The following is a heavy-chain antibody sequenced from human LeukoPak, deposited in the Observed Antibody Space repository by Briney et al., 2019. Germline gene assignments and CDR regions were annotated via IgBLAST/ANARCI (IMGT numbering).Heavy chain of an antibody. CDR3: ARSITICGLAGSFVP. CDR2: IIPIFGTA. Sequence: SVKVSCKASGGTFSRYAISWVRQAPGQGLEWMGGIIPIFGTANYAQKFQGRVTIAADESTRTVYMAQRSMRSEDTAVYCCARSITICGLAGSFVPSGQGTLVTVSS. J-gene: IGHJ5*02. V-gene: IGHV1-69*01. CDR1: GGTFSRYA. D-gene: IGHD3-3*01.